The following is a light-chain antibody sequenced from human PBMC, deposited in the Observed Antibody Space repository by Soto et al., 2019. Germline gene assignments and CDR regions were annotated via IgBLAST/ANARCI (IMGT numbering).Light chain of an antibody. CDR1: QSLTSTY. Sequence: EIVLTQSPGTLTVSPGERATLSCRASQSLTSTYLAWYQQKPGQAPRLLIYGASSRATGIPDRFSGSGSGKDFTLTISRVEPEDFALYSCQHYGSSPLITFGQGTRLEIK. CDR3: QHYGSSPLIT. J-gene: IGKJ5*01. V-gene: IGKV3-20*01. CDR2: GAS.